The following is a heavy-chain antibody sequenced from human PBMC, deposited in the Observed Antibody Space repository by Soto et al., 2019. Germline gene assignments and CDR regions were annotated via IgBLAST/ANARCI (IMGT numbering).Heavy chain of an antibody. Sequence: QVQLVQSRAEVKKPGASVKVSCKTSGYIFTDYHVHWVRQAPGQGLEWMGRISPRNGDTHYAQKFQGRVTMTRDTCTSSVYMEINTLRSDDTAIFFCARDKLTSGIDYFDSWGQGTLVTVSS. CDR3: ARDKLTSGIDYFDS. CDR2: ISPRNGDT. V-gene: IGHV1-2*06. J-gene: IGHJ4*02. D-gene: IGHD5-12*01. CDR1: GYIFTDYH.